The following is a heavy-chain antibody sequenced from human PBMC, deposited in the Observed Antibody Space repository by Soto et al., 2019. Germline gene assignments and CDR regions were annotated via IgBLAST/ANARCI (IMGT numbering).Heavy chain of an antibody. Sequence: SETLSLTCTASGGSVSSGSYYWSWIRQPPGKGLEWIGYIYYSGSTNYNPSLKSRVTISVDTSKNQFSLKLSSVTAADTAVYYCASSLSIAVAGTVYWGQGTLVTVSS. CDR1: GGSVSSGSYY. CDR2: IYYSGST. V-gene: IGHV4-61*01. CDR3: ASSLSIAVAGTVY. J-gene: IGHJ4*02. D-gene: IGHD6-19*01.